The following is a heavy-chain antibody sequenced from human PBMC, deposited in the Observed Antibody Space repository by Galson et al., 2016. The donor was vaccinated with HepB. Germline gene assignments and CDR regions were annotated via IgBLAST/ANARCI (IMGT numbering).Heavy chain of an antibody. CDR2: IIPMLGTA. CDR1: GGTFNTYA. J-gene: IGHJ4*02. CDR3: ARGSEILTGYYAY. Sequence: SVKVSCKASGGTFNTYAISWVRQAPGQGLEWMGGIIPMLGTATYAQKFQGRVTITGDESTSTAYMDLSSLRSEDTALYYCARGSEILTGYYAYWGQGTLITVSS. D-gene: IGHD3-9*01. V-gene: IGHV1-69*13.